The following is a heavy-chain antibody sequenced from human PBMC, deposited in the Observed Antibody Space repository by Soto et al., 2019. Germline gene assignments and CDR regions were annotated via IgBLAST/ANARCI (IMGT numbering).Heavy chain of an antibody. CDR2: IIPIFGTA. CDR3: ARVDYGDYYFDY. D-gene: IGHD4-17*01. V-gene: IGHV1-69*13. Sequence: SVKVSCKASGGTFSSYASSWVRQAPGQGLEWMGGIIPIFGTANYAQKFQGRVTITADESTSTAYMELSSLRSEDTAVYYCARVDYGDYYFDYWGQGTLVTVSS. CDR1: GGTFSSYA. J-gene: IGHJ4*02.